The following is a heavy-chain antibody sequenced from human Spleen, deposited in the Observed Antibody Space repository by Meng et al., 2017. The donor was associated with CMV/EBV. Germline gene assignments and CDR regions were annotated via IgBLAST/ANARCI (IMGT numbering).Heavy chain of an antibody. V-gene: IGHV1-18*04. Sequence: CQASVYTFAGYDIPWVRQAPGQGLEWMGWISGYNGNTNDAQKLQGRVTMTTDTSTSTAYTELRSLRSDDTAVYYCARDPSQGNWFDPWGQGTLVTVSS. CDR1: VYTFAGYD. J-gene: IGHJ5*02. CDR2: ISGYNGNT. CDR3: ARDPSQGNWFDP.